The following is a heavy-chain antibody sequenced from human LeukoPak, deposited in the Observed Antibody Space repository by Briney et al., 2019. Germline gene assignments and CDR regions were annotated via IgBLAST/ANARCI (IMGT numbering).Heavy chain of an antibody. CDR3: AKDHPCCGGRDCLLFDN. V-gene: IGHV3-23*01. D-gene: IGHD2-21*01. CDR1: GFTFSTFA. Sequence: PGGSLRLSCAASGFTFSTFAMSWGRQAPGKGLEWVSTITRSGAAKYYADSVKGRFTISRDNSKNTLYLQMDSLSAEDTALYYCAKDHPCCGGRDCLLFDNWGQGTLVTVSS. CDR2: ITRSGAAK. J-gene: IGHJ4*02.